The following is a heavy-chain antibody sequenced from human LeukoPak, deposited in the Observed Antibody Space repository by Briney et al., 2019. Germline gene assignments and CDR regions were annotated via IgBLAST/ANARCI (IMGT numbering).Heavy chain of an antibody. J-gene: IGHJ1*01. CDR1: GFTFSSYT. CDR3: VCYDNAAEYFHY. D-gene: IGHD3-22*01. CDR2: ISTSGGST. Sequence: PGGSLRLSCAASGFTFSSYTMSWVRQAPGKGLEWVSSISTSGGSTSYADSVKGRFTISSDNSKNTLYLQMNNLRAEDTALYYCVCYDNAAEYFHYWGQGTLVTVSS. V-gene: IGHV3-23*01.